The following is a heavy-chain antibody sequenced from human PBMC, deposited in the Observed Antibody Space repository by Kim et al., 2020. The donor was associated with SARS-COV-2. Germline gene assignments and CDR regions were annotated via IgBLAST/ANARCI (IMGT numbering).Heavy chain of an antibody. V-gene: IGHV3-23*01. D-gene: IGHD2-15*01. J-gene: IGHJ5*01. CDR3: ARDAVVGDGYNWFDS. Sequence: ADSGNGRFTISRDNSKNTLFLQMTSLRPEDTALYYCARDAVVGDGYNWFDSWGQGTLVTVSS.